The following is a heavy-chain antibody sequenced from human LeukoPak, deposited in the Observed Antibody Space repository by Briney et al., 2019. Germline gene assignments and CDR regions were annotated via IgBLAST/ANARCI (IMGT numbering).Heavy chain of an antibody. Sequence: GASVKVSSKASGGTFSSYAISWVRQAPGQGLEWMGGIIPIFGTANYAQKFQGRVTITTDESTSTAYMELSSLRSEDTAVYYCGSGYSYGQFDYWGQGTLVTVSS. CDR3: GSGYSYGQFDY. V-gene: IGHV1-69*05. D-gene: IGHD5-18*01. CDR1: GGTFSSYA. CDR2: IIPIFGTA. J-gene: IGHJ4*02.